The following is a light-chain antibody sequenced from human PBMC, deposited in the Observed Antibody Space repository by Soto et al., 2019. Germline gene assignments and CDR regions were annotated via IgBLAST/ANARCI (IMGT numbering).Light chain of an antibody. Sequence: EMVMTQSPATLSVSPGERATLSCRAMKNLSRNLAWYQRQPGQAPRLLIYGSSTMATGIPARFSGSGSGTDFTLTISSLQSEDFAFYYCQQYDNWPHTFGQGTKLEIK. V-gene: IGKV3-15*01. CDR1: KNLSRN. J-gene: IGKJ2*01. CDR2: GSS. CDR3: QQYDNWPHT.